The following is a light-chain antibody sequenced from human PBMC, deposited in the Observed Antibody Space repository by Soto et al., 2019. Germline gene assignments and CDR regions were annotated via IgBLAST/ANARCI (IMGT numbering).Light chain of an antibody. J-gene: IGKJ5*01. Sequence: EIVLTQSPSTLSLSPGERATLSCRDSQSVSSYLAWYQQKPGQAPRLLIYDASNRATGIPARFSGSGSGTDFTLTTSSLEPDDCAVYYCQQRSNWPPITFGQGTRLEIK. V-gene: IGKV3-11*01. CDR3: QQRSNWPPIT. CDR2: DAS. CDR1: QSVSSY.